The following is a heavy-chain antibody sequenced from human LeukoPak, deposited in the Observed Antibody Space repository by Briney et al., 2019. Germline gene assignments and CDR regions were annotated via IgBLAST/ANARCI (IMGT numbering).Heavy chain of an antibody. J-gene: IGHJ6*03. V-gene: IGHV3-48*03. D-gene: IGHD5-12*01. CDR2: ISSSGSTI. CDR1: GFTFSSYE. Sequence: GGSLRLSCAASGFTFSSYEMNWVRQAPGKGLEWVSYISSSGSTIYYADSVKGRFTISRDNAKNSLYLQMNSLRAEDTAVYYCARDGYDFFHYYYYYMDVWGKGTTVTVSS. CDR3: ARDGYDFFHYYYYYMDV.